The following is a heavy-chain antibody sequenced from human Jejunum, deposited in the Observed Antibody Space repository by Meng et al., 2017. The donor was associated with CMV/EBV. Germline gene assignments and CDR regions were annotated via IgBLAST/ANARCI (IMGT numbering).Heavy chain of an antibody. CDR2: IITSGST. D-gene: IGHD3-16*01. CDR1: GGSFTTYY. CDR3: AKGYGNSFEY. Sequence: QGQLQESGPGVVTPSETLSLACTVSGGSFTTYYWSWIRQRAGKGLEWIGRIITSGSTNYNPSLRSRVIMSVDTSKNQFFLKLRSVTAADTAVYFCAKGYGNSFEYWGQGSLVTVSS. V-gene: IGHV4-4*07. J-gene: IGHJ4*02.